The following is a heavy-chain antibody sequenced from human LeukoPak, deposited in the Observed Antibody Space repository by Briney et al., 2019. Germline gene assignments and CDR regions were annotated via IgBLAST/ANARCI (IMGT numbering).Heavy chain of an antibody. CDR3: AAGRYDFWSGYHYGMDV. D-gene: IGHD3-3*01. V-gene: IGHV1-58*02. CDR1: GFTFTSSA. CDR2: IVVGSGNT. J-gene: IGHJ6*02. Sequence: SVKVSCKASGFTFTSSAMQWVRQARGQRLEWIGWIVVGSGNTNSAQKFQERVTITRDMSTSTAYMELSSLRSEDTAVYYCAAGRYDFWSGYHYGMDVWGQGTTVTVSS.